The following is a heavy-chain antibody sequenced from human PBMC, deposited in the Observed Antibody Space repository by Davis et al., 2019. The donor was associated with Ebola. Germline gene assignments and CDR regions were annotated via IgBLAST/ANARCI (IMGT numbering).Heavy chain of an antibody. Sequence: SETLSLTCAVYGGSFSGYYWSWIRQPPGKGLEWIGEINHSGSTNYNPSLKSRVTISVDTSKNQFSLKLSSVTAADTAVYYCARGGPLLWFRESNAFDIWGQGTMVTVSS. CDR2: INHSGST. CDR3: ARGGPLLWFRESNAFDI. D-gene: IGHD3-10*01. CDR1: GGSFSGYY. J-gene: IGHJ3*02. V-gene: IGHV4-34*01.